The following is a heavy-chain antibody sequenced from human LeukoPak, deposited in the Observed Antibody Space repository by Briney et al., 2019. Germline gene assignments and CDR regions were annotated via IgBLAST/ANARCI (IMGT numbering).Heavy chain of an antibody. CDR2: ISSSSVNI. CDR1: GFTLSSYS. CDR3: AKDRRPAGYYYYYYMDV. Sequence: SGGSLRLSCAASGFTLSSYSMNWVRQAPGKGLEWVSSISSSSVNIYYADSVKGRFTISRDNAKNSLYLQMNSLRADDTAVYYCAKDRRPAGYYYYYYMDVWGKGTTVTVSS. V-gene: IGHV3-21*01. J-gene: IGHJ6*03. D-gene: IGHD6-13*01.